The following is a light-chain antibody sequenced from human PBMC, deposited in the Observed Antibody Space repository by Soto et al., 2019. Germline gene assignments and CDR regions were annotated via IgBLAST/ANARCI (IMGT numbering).Light chain of an antibody. V-gene: IGKV3-11*01. CDR2: DAS. J-gene: IGKJ4*01. Sequence: EIVLTQSPGTLSLSPGERATLSCRASQSISNYLAWYQHKPGQAPRLLISDASERASGVPARFSGSGSGTDFTLTISSLEPGDFAVYYCQQRSQWPPLTFGGGTTVEIK. CDR3: QQRSQWPPLT. CDR1: QSISNY.